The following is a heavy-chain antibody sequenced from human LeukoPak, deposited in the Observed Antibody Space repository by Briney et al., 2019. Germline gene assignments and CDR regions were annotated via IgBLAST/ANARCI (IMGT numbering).Heavy chain of an antibody. CDR3: ARGRSIAAAGILFDY. Sequence: PSETLSLTCAVYGGSFSGYYWSWIRQPPGKGLEWIGEINHSGSTNYNPSLKSRVTISVDTSKNQFSLKLSSVTAADTAVYYCARGRSIAAAGILFDYWGQGTLVTVSS. D-gene: IGHD6-13*01. J-gene: IGHJ4*02. CDR1: GGSFSGYY. CDR2: INHSGST. V-gene: IGHV4-34*01.